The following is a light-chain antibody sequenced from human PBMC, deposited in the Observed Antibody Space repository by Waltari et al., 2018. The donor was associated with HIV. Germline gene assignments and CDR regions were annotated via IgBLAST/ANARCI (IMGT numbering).Light chain of an antibody. V-gene: IGLV2-14*03. J-gene: IGLJ2*01. CDR1: SRAVGGYRY. CDR2: DVS. Sequence: QSALTQPASVSGAPGQSIPISCTGTSRAVGGYRYVSWYQQHPGKAPKLMIFDVSNRPSGVSNRFSGSKSGNTASLTISGLQAEDEAHYFCSSYSSSTALVVFGGGTKVTVL. CDR3: SSYSSSTALVV.